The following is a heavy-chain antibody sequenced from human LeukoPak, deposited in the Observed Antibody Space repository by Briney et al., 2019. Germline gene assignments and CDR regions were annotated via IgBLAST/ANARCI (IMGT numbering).Heavy chain of an antibody. V-gene: IGHV4-4*07. J-gene: IGHJ4*02. D-gene: IGHD1-26*01. Sequence: KPSETLSLTCAVSGYSISSGYHWAWIRQPAGKGLEWIGRVFTTGTTNYNPSLKSRVTMSVDTSKNQFSLKLSSVTAADTALYYCARDRDSGSSSNRYYFDCWGQGTLVTVSS. CDR1: GYSISSGYH. CDR2: VFTTGTT. CDR3: ARDRDSGSSSNRYYFDC.